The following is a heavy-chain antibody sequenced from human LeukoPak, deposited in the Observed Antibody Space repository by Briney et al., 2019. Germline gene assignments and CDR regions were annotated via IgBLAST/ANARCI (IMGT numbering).Heavy chain of an antibody. Sequence: GGSLRLSCAASGFTFSSYGMRWVRQAPGKGLEWVAVISYDGSNKYYADSVKGRFTISRDNSKNTLYLQMNSLRAEDTAVYYCAKGKTTVAGTDYFDYWGQGTLVTVSS. D-gene: IGHD6-19*01. CDR3: AKGKTTVAGTDYFDY. V-gene: IGHV3-30*18. CDR1: GFTFSSYG. J-gene: IGHJ4*02. CDR2: ISYDGSNK.